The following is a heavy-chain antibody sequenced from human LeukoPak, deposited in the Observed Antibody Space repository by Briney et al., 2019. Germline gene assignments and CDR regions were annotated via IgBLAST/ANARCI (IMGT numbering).Heavy chain of an antibody. J-gene: IGHJ4*02. CDR1: GGSISSGDYY. CDR2: IYYSGST. D-gene: IGHD3-22*01. Sequence: SQTLSLTCTVSGGSISSGDYYWSWIRQPPGKGLEWIGYIYYSGSTYYNPSLKSRVTISVDTSKNQFSLKLSSVTAADTAVYYCPRAVVGSGYYTALSRDYWARGPRVTVS. CDR3: PRAVVGSGYYTALSRDY. V-gene: IGHV4-30-4*08.